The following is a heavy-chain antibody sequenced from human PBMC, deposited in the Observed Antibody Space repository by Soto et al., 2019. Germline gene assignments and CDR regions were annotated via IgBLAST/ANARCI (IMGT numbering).Heavy chain of an antibody. CDR3: ARGHYYYGMDV. V-gene: IGHV4-30-2*01. CDR1: GGSISSSSYY. J-gene: IGHJ6*02. Sequence: SETLSLTCTVSGGSISSSSYYWGWIRQPPGKGLEWIGYIYHSGSTYYNPSLKSRVTISVDRSKNQFSLKLSSVTAADTAVYFCARGHYYYGMDVWGQGITVTVSS. CDR2: IYHSGST.